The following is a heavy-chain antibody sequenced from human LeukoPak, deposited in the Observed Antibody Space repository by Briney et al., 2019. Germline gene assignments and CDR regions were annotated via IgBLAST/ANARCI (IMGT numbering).Heavy chain of an antibody. J-gene: IGHJ4*02. CDR3: AKGPLYSYDNTNYYLFDY. Sequence: GGSLRLSCAASGFTFSSYAMSWVRQAPGKGLEWVSAISGNGGTTHYARSVKGRFTISRDKSKRALYLQMNSLRAEDTAVYYCAKGPLYSYDNTNYYLFDYWGQGTLVAVSS. D-gene: IGHD3-22*01. CDR1: GFTFSSYA. V-gene: IGHV3-23*01. CDR2: ISGNGGTT.